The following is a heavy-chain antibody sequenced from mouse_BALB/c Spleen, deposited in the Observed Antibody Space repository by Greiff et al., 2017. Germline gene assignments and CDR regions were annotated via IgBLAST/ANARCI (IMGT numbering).Heavy chain of an antibody. CDR1: GFNIKDYY. J-gene: IGHJ3*01. V-gene: IGHV14-4*02. D-gene: IGHD1-1*01. CDR2: IDPENGDT. CDR3: NAGDGSRFAY. Sequence: EVQLQESGAELVRSGASVKLSCTASGFNIKDYYMHWVKQRPEQGLEWIGWIDPENGDTEYAPKFQGKATMTADTSSNTAYLQLSSLTSEDTAVYYCNAGDGSRFAYWGQGTLVTVSA.